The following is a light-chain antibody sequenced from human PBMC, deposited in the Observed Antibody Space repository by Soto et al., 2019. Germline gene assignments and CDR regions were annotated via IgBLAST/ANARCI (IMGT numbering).Light chain of an antibody. CDR2: DAS. CDR1: QVITGW. CDR3: QQYESYCT. V-gene: IGKV1-5*01. J-gene: IGKJ1*01. Sequence: DIQLTQSPSTLSASVGDRVTITCRASQVITGWLAWYQQKPGKAPNLLIYDASNVQSGVPPRFSGSGSGTEFTLTISSLQPDDFATYYCQQYESYCTFGQGTKVELK.